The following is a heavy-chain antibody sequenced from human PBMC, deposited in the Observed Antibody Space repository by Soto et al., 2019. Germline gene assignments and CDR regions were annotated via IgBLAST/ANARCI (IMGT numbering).Heavy chain of an antibody. D-gene: IGHD2-2*01. CDR3: ARVGSSTATGYFDL. V-gene: IGHV1-69*02. J-gene: IGHJ2*01. Sequence: ASVKVSCKASGGTFSSYTISWVRQAPGQGLEWMGRIIPILGIANYAQKFQGRVTITADKSTSTAYMELSSLRSEDTAVYYCARVGSSTATGYFDLWGRGTLVTVSS. CDR1: GGTFSSYT. CDR2: IIPILGIA.